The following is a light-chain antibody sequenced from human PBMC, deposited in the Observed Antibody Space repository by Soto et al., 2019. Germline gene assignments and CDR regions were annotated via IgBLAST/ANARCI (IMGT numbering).Light chain of an antibody. CDR1: QGISNY. V-gene: IGKV1-33*01. CDR3: QHYDTLLVT. CDR2: GAS. Sequence: DIQMTQSPSSLSASVGDRVTITCQASQGISNYLNWYQQRPGKAPKLLIYGASNLETGVPSRFSGSGSGTDFTFTISSLQPEDIATYYCQHYDTLLVTFGPGTKVDFK. J-gene: IGKJ3*01.